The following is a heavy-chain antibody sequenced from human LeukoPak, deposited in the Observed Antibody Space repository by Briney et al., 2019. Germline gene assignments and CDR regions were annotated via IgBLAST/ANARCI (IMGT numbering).Heavy chain of an antibody. CDR1: GYTFTGYY. CDR2: INPNSGGT. V-gene: IGHV1-2*04. J-gene: IGHJ4*02. D-gene: IGHD6-6*01. Sequence: ASVKVSCKASGYTFTGYYMHWVRQAPGQGLEWMGWINPNSGGTNYAQKFQGWVTTTRDTSISTAYMELSRLRSDDTAVYYCARVAYSSSSWGLFDYWGQGTLVAVSS. CDR3: ARVAYSSSSWGLFDY.